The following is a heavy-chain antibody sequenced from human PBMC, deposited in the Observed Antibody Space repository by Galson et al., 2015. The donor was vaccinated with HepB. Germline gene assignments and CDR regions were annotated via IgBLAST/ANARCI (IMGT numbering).Heavy chain of an antibody. Sequence: QSGAEVTKPGESLKISCKGSGYSFTSYWIGWVRQMPGKGLEWMGIIYPGDSDTRYSPSFQGQVTISADKSISTAYLQWSSLKASDTAMYYCARHRCGGDCYGEYYYYYMDVWGKGTTVTVSS. CDR2: IYPGDSDT. D-gene: IGHD2-21*01. V-gene: IGHV5-51*01. J-gene: IGHJ6*03. CDR1: GYSFTSYW. CDR3: ARHRCGGDCYGEYYYYYMDV.